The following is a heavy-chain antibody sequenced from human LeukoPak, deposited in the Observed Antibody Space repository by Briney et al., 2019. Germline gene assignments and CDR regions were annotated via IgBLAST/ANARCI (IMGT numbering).Heavy chain of an antibody. J-gene: IGHJ3*02. D-gene: IGHD3-22*01. CDR1: GYTFTSYG. CDR3: ARVLYYYDSSMGAFDI. Sequence: ASVNVSCKASGYTFTSYGISWVRQAPGQGLEWMGWISAYNGNTNYAQKLQGRVTMTTDTSTSTAYMELRSLRSDDTAVYYCARVLYYYDSSMGAFDIWGQGTMVTVSS. CDR2: ISAYNGNT. V-gene: IGHV1-18*01.